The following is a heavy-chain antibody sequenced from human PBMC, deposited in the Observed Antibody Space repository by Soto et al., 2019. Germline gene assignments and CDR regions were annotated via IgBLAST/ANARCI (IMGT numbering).Heavy chain of an antibody. J-gene: IGHJ3*01. Sequence: QVTLTESGPMLVKPTQTLTLTCTFSGFSLTTSRVGVGWIRQPPGEALEWLAVIYWDDDRRYSPSQKSRLTITNDTSKNQVVITMTNVDPVDTGTYYCARVIITYGGVVEFDAFDVWGQGTMVTVSS. CDR1: GFSLTTSRVG. V-gene: IGHV2-5*02. D-gene: IGHD3-16*02. CDR3: ARVIITYGGVVEFDAFDV. CDR2: IYWDDDR.